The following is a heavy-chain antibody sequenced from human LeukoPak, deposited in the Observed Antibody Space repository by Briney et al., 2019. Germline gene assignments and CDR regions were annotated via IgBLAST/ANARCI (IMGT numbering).Heavy chain of an antibody. V-gene: IGHV4-39*01. CDR2: IYYSGST. CDR3: ASISSSSSLFDY. D-gene: IGHD6-6*01. J-gene: IGHJ4*02. Sequence: SETLSLTCTVSGGSISSSSYYWGWIRQPPGKGLEWFGSIYYSGSTYYNPSLKSRVTISVDTSKNQFSLKLSSVTAADTAVYYCASISSSSSLFDYWGQGTLVTVSS. CDR1: GGSISSSSYY.